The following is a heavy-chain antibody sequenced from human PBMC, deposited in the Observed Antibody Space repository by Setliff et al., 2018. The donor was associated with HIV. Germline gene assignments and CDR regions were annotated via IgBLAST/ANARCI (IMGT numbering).Heavy chain of an antibody. V-gene: IGHV1-2*06. J-gene: IGHJ3*01. Sequence: ASVKVSCKATAYMILAYKMNWVRQAPGQGLEWIGRISPNDGVAEYAPKFQGRVIMTLDTSISTAYLEIPRLTSDDAAVYYCARPRVFDSFDVWGQGTKVTVSS. CDR3: ARPRVFDSFDV. CDR1: AYMILAYK. CDR2: ISPNDGVA.